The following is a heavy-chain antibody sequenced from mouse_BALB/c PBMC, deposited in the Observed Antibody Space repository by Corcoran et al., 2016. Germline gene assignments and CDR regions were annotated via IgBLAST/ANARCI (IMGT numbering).Heavy chain of an antibody. CDR3: ANWYWYFDV. D-gene: IGHD4-1*01. J-gene: IGHJ1*01. Sequence: EVQLQQSGAELVKPGASVKLSCTASGFNIKDTYMHWVKQRPEQGLEWIGRIDPANGNTKYDPMFQGKATITADTSSNTAYLQLSSLTSEDTAVYYCANWYWYFDVWGAGTTVTVSS. V-gene: IGHV14-3*02. CDR1: GFNIKDTY. CDR2: IDPANGNT.